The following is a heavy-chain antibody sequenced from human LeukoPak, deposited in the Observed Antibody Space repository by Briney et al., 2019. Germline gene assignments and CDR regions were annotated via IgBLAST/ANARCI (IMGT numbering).Heavy chain of an antibody. CDR3: TTEGRGY. CDR2: IKSKTDGETI. J-gene: IGHJ4*02. CDR1: GFTFSDAW. Sequence: GSLRRSCAASGFTFSDAWLSWVRQAPGKGLEWVGRIKSKTDGETIDYAAPVKGRFTISRDDSEKTLYLQMNTLKTEDTAVYYCTTEGRGYWGQGTLVTVSS. V-gene: IGHV3-15*01.